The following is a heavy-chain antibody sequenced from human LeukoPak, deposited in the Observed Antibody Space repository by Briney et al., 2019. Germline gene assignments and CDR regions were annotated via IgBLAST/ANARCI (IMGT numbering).Heavy chain of an antibody. Sequence: ASVKVSCKASGYTFTSYGISWVRQAPGQGLEWMGWINAYNGNTNYAQKLQGRVTMTTDTSTSTAYMGLRSLRSDDTAVYYCARVRDYYDSSGYYDYWGQGTLVTVSS. CDR2: INAYNGNT. J-gene: IGHJ4*02. CDR1: GYTFTSYG. V-gene: IGHV1-18*01. D-gene: IGHD3-22*01. CDR3: ARVRDYYDSSGYYDY.